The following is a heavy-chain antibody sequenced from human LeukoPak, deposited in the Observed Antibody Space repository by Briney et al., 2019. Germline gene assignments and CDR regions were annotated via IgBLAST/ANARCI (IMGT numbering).Heavy chain of an antibody. Sequence: PGGSLRLSCAASGFALSSHWMSWVRQAPGKGLEWVANIKQDGSEKYYADSVKGRFTISRDNSKNTLYVQVNSLGTEDTAAYYCAKGSYYDSSGSFYFDYWGQGTLVTVSS. J-gene: IGHJ4*02. V-gene: IGHV3-7*03. CDR3: AKGSYYDSSGSFYFDY. D-gene: IGHD3-22*01. CDR1: GFALSSHW. CDR2: IKQDGSEK.